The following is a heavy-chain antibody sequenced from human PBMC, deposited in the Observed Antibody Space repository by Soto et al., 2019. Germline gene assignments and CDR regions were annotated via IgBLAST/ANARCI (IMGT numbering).Heavy chain of an antibody. CDR3: ARAIYYYDISGYYTHYFDY. D-gene: IGHD3-22*01. CDR2: IYYSGST. Sequence: SETLSLTCTVSGGSVSSGSYYWSWIRQPPGKGLEWIGYIYYSGSTNYNPSLRGRVTISVDTSKNQFSLKLSSVTAADTAVYYCARAIYYYDISGYYTHYFDYWGQGTLVTVSS. V-gene: IGHV4-61*01. CDR1: GGSVSSGSYY. J-gene: IGHJ4*02.